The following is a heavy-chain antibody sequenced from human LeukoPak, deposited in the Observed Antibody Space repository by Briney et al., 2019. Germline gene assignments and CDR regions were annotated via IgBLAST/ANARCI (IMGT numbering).Heavy chain of an antibody. CDR3: ARERSAVGVFDI. Sequence: PGGSLRLSCAASGFTFSSSAMSWVRQAPGKGLEWVSVIYSGGSTYYADSVKGRFTISRDNSKNTLYLQMNSLRAEDTAVYYCARERSAVGVFDIWGQGTMVTVSS. J-gene: IGHJ3*02. CDR1: GFTFSSSA. V-gene: IGHV3-53*01. CDR2: IYSGGST.